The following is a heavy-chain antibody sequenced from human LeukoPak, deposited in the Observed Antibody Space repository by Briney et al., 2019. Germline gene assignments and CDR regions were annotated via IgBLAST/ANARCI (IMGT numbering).Heavy chain of an antibody. J-gene: IGHJ6*03. V-gene: IGHV1-3*03. Sequence: ASVKVSCKASGYTFTSYAMHWVRQAPGQRLEWMGWINAGNGNTKYSQEFQGRVTITRDTSASTAYMELSSLRSEDMAVYYCARESPTGVNLRTVYYYYYMDVWGKGTTVTISS. CDR1: GYTFTSYA. D-gene: IGHD7-27*01. CDR2: INAGNGNT. CDR3: ARESPTGVNLRTVYYYYYMDV.